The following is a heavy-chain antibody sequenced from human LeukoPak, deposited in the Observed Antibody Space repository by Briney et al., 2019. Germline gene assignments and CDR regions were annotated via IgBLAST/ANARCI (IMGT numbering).Heavy chain of an antibody. V-gene: IGHV4-38-2*02. CDR3: ARGGMPWYFDL. CDR2: IYHSGST. CDR1: GYSISSGYY. J-gene: IGHJ2*01. D-gene: IGHD2-2*01. Sequence: SETLSLTCTVSGYSISSGYYWGWIRQPPGKGLEWIGSIYHSGSTYYNPSLKSRVTISVDTSKNQFSLKLSSVTAADTAVYYCARGGMPWYFDLWGRGTLVTVSS.